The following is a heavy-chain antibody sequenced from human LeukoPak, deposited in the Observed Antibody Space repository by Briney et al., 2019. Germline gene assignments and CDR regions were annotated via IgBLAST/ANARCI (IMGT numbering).Heavy chain of an antibody. CDR3: ARHRGDNSNPRYYFYYMDV. D-gene: IGHD4-11*01. Sequence: SSEALSLTCAVYGGSFSGYYWSWIRQPPGKGLEWIGEINHSGSTNYNPSLKSRVTISVDTSKNQFSLKLSSVTAADTAVYYCARHRGDNSNPRYYFYYMDVWGKGTTVTVSS. V-gene: IGHV4-34*01. J-gene: IGHJ6*03. CDR1: GGSFSGYY. CDR2: INHSGST.